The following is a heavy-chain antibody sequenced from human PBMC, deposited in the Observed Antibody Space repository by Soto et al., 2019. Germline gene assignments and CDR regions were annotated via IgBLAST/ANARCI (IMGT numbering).Heavy chain of an antibody. CDR1: GGSISSYY. J-gene: IGHJ4*02. D-gene: IGHD6-13*01. CDR3: ARDGAGTFDY. V-gene: IGHV4-59*01. Sequence: SETLSLTCTVSGGSISSYYWSWIRQPPGKGLEWIGYIYYSGSTNYNPSLKSRVTISVDTSKNQFSLKLSSVTAADTAVYYCARDGAGTFDYWGQGTLVTVSS. CDR2: IYYSGST.